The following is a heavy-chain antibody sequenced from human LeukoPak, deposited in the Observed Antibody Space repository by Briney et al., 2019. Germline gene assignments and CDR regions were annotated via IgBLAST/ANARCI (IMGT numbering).Heavy chain of an antibody. D-gene: IGHD3-22*01. CDR2: ISYDGSNK. V-gene: IGHV3-30*04. CDR3: ARDRPMIVVADAFDI. CDR1: GFTFSSYV. Sequence: GGSLRLSCAASGFTFSSYVLHWVRQAPGKGLEWVAVISYDGSNKYYADSVKGRFTISRDNSKNTLYLQMNSLRAEDTAVYYCARDRPMIVVADAFDIWGQGTMVTVSS. J-gene: IGHJ3*02.